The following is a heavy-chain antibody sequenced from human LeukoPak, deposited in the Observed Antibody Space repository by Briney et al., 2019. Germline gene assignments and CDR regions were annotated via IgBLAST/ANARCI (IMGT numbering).Heavy chain of an antibody. V-gene: IGHV3-48*03. CDR3: ARDESGFSSGDAFYI. D-gene: IGHD3-10*01. Sequence: GGSLTLACAPAGFTFSIYEMNWVRQAPGKGLEWVSYISSSGSTTYYAHSVKGRFTISRDNAKNSLYLQMNSMRAEDTAVYYCARDESGFSSGDAFYIWGQGRMVTVSS. J-gene: IGHJ3*02. CDR1: GFTFSIYE. CDR2: ISSSGSTT.